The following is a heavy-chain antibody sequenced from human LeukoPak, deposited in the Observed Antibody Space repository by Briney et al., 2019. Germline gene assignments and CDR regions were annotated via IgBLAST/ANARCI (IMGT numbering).Heavy chain of an antibody. D-gene: IGHD3-22*01. Sequence: SETLSLTCTVSGGSVSSGSYYWSWIRQPPGKGLEWIGYIYYSGSTYYNPSLKSRVTISVDTSKNQFSLKLSSETAADTAVYYCARDLKGDYYDSSGYYYTWGQGTLVTVSS. V-gene: IGHV4-61*01. CDR1: GGSVSSGSYY. CDR3: ARDLKGDYYDSSGYYYT. J-gene: IGHJ4*02. CDR2: IYYSGST.